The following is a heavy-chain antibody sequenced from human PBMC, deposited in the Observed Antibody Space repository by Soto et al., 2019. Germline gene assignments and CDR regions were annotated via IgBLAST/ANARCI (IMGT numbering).Heavy chain of an antibody. V-gene: IGHV4-34*01. Sequence: PSETLSLTCAVYGGSFSGYYWSWIRQPPGKGLEWIGEINHSGSTNYNPSLKSRVTISVDTSKNQFSLKPSSVTAADTAVYYCARPSTYYYYGMDVWGQGTTVTVSS. CDR2: INHSGST. J-gene: IGHJ6*02. CDR1: GGSFSGYY. CDR3: ARPSTYYYYGMDV.